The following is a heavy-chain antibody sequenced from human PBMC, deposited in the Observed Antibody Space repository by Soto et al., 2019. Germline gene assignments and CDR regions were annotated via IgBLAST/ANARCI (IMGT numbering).Heavy chain of an antibody. D-gene: IGHD3-16*02. CDR3: ARASYDYVWGSSRYYYYYYGMDV. V-gene: IGHV1-69*13. Sequence: SVKVSCKASGGTFSSYAISWVRQAPGQGLEWMGGIIPIFGTANYAQKFQGRVTITADESTSTAYMELSSLRSEDTAVYYCARASYDYVWGSSRYYYYYYGMDVWGQGTTVTVSS. CDR2: IIPIFGTA. CDR1: GGTFSSYA. J-gene: IGHJ6*02.